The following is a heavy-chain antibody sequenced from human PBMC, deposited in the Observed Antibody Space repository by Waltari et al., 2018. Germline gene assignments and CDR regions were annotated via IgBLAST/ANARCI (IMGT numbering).Heavy chain of an antibody. CDR1: GGSISSYY. Sequence: VQLQESGPGLVKPSETLSLTCTVSGGSISSYYWSWIRQPPGKGLVWIGCIYYNGSTNANPCLQGRGTISVDTSKNQVALKLSSVTAADTAGYYCARGQMGYYDSSGYYYYYMDVWGKGTTGTVSS. V-gene: IGHV4-59*01. J-gene: IGHJ6*03. D-gene: IGHD3-22*01. CDR2: IYYNGST. CDR3: ARGQMGYYDSSGYYYYYMDV.